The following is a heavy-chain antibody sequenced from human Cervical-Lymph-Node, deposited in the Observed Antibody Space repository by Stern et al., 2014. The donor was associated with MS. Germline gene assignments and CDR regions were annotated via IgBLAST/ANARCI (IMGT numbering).Heavy chain of an antibody. CDR3: ASAPLCGGDCFVDY. Sequence: VQLVESGGGVVQPGRSLRLSCAASGFTFSSYAMHWVRQAPGKGLEWVAVISYDGSNKYYADSVKGRFTISRDNYKNTLYLQMNSLRAEDTAVYYCASAPLCGGDCFVDYWGQGTLVTVSS. V-gene: IGHV3-30*01. CDR2: ISYDGSNK. J-gene: IGHJ4*02. CDR1: GFTFSSYA. D-gene: IGHD2-21*02.